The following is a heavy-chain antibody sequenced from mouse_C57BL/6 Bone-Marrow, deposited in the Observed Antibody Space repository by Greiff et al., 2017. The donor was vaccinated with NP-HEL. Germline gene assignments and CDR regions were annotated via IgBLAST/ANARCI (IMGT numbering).Heavy chain of an antibody. CDR1: GFTFSDYG. J-gene: IGHJ1*03. V-gene: IGHV5-15*01. Sequence: EVQRVESGGGLVQPGGSLKLSCAASGFTFSDYGMAWVRQAPRKGPEWVAFISNLAYSIYYADTVTGRFTISRENAKNTLYLEMSSLRSEDTAMYYCARAGPYWYFDVWGTGTTVTVSS. CDR3: ARAGPYWYFDV. CDR2: ISNLAYSI.